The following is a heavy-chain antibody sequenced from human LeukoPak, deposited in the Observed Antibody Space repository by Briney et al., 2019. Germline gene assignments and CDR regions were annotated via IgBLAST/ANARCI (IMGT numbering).Heavy chain of an antibody. CDR2: ISRYGDTI. V-gene: IGHV3-11*01. Sequence: SXXASGFTFSDYXMSWXRQAPGXXXXXXSYISRYGDTIYYADSVKGRFTISRDNAKNSLYLQMNSLRTEDTAVYYCGRDLDVDIVATIANWGQGTLVTVSS. CDR3: GRDLDVDIVATIAN. D-gene: IGHD5-12*01. CDR1: GFTFSDYX. J-gene: IGHJ4*02.